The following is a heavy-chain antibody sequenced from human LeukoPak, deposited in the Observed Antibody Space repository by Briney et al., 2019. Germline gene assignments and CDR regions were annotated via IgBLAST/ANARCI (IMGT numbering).Heavy chain of an antibody. CDR1: GFTFSNAW. V-gene: IGHV3-15*01. CDR3: TTVGVVVITFDAFDI. CDR2: IKSKTDGGTT. D-gene: IGHD3-22*01. Sequence: GRSLRLSCAASGFTFSNAWMSWVRQAPGKGLEWVGRIKSKTDGGTTDYAAPVKGRFTISRDDSKNTPYLQMNSLKTEDTAVYYCTTVGVVVITFDAFDIWGQGTMVTVSS. J-gene: IGHJ3*02.